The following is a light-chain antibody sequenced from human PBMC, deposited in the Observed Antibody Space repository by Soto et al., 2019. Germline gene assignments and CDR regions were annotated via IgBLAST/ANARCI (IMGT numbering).Light chain of an antibody. J-gene: IGKJ4*02. CDR2: DAS. CDR3: QPFTNYLLT. CDR1: QGISSA. V-gene: IGKV1D-13*01. Sequence: AIQLTQSPSSLSASVGDRVTITCRASQGISSALAWYQQKPGKAPKLLIYDASSLESGVPSRFSGSGSGTDFTLTISSLQPEDFATYFCQPFTNYLLTVGGGTKVEIK.